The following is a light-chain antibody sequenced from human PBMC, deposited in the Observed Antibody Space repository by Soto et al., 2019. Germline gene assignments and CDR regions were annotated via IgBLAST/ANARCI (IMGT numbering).Light chain of an antibody. CDR2: NNN. CDR1: SSNIGGNT. V-gene: IGLV1-44*01. J-gene: IGLJ1*01. CDR3: AAWDDSLNGYV. Sequence: QSVLTQPPSASETPGQRVTISCSGSSSNIGGNTVNWYQQLPGTAPKLRIYNNNQRPSGVPDRFSGSKSGTSASLAISGLQSEDEADYYCAAWDDSLNGYVFGTGTKLTVL.